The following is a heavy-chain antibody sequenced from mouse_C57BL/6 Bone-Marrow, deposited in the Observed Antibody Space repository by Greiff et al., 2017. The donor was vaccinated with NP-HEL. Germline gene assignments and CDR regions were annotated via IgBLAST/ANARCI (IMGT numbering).Heavy chain of an antibody. CDR2: INPYNGGT. V-gene: IGHV1-19*01. CDR1: GYTFTDYY. Sequence: VQLQQSGPVLVKPGASVKMSCKASGYTFTDYYMNWVKQSHGKSLEWIGVINPYNGGTSYNQKFKGKATLTVDKSSSTAYMELNSLTSEDSAVYYCARWQLRLRGYFDYWGQGTTLTVSS. D-gene: IGHD3-2*02. J-gene: IGHJ2*01. CDR3: ARWQLRLRGYFDY.